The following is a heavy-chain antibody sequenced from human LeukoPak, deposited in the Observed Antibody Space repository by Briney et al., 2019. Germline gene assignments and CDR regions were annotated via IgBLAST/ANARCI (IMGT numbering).Heavy chain of an antibody. Sequence: GGSLRLSCAASGFTFSSYGMHWVRQAPGKGLEWVAVISYDGSNKYYADSVKGRFTISRDNSKNTLYLQMNSLRAEDTAVYYCAKRDLDYWGQGTLVTVSS. CDR1: GFTFSSYG. CDR2: ISYDGSNK. J-gene: IGHJ4*02. CDR3: AKRDLDY. V-gene: IGHV3-30*18.